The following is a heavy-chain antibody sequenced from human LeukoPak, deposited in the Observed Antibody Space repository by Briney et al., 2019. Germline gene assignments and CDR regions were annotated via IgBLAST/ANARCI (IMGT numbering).Heavy chain of an antibody. CDR1: GFTFSNYA. CDR3: AKAAPTYYYDSSGYYPGDY. D-gene: IGHD3-22*01. CDR2: ISGNSGTT. V-gene: IGHV3-23*01. Sequence: GGSFKLSLEVSGFTFSNYAMIWVRQSPGLGLDWLAAISGNSGTTYYADSVKGRFTISRDNSKNTLYLQMNSLRAEDTAVYYCAKAAPTYYYDSSGYYPGDYWGQGTLVTVSS. J-gene: IGHJ4*02.